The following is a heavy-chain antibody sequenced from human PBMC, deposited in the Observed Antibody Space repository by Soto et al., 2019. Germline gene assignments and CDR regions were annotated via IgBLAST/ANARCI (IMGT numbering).Heavy chain of an antibody. CDR1: GYSFTSYW. Sequence: GESLKISCKGSGYSFTSYWIGWVRQVPGKGLEWMGIIYPGDSDTRYSPSFQGQVTISADKSISTAYLQWSSLKASDTAMYYCARHGGAPVTTPRGWFDPWGQGTLVTVSS. D-gene: IGHD4-17*01. V-gene: IGHV5-51*01. J-gene: IGHJ5*02. CDR3: ARHGGAPVTTPRGWFDP. CDR2: IYPGDSDT.